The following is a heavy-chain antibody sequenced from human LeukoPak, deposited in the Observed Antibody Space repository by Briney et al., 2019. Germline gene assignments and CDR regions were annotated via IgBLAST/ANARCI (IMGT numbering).Heavy chain of an antibody. CDR3: ARAQSTLLLDY. V-gene: IGHV1-18*01. J-gene: IGHJ4*02. CDR1: GYIFTSYG. Sequence: ASVKVSCKASGYIFTSYGIIWVRQAPGQGLQWMGWISAHNGNTNYAQKLQGKVTMTTDTSTSTVYMELRSLGSDDTAVYYFARAQSTLLLDYWGQGNLVTVSS. CDR2: ISAHNGNT. D-gene: IGHD5/OR15-5a*01.